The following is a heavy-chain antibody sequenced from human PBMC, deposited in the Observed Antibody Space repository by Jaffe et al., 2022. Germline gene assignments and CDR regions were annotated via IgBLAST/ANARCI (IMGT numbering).Heavy chain of an antibody. CDR3: ATESGDIVVVTADYYYYMDV. Sequence: QVQLVQSGAEVKKPGSSVKVSCKASGGTFSSYAISWVRQAPGQGLEWMGGIIPIFGTANYAQKFQGRVTITTDESTSTAYMELSSLRSEDTAVYYCATESGDIVVVTADYYYYMDVWGKGTTVTVSS. CDR2: IIPIFGTA. CDR1: GGTFSSYA. J-gene: IGHJ6*03. V-gene: IGHV1-69*05. D-gene: IGHD2-21*02.